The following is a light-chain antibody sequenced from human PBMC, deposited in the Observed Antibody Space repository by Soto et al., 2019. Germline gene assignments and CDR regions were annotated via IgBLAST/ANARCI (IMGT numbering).Light chain of an antibody. V-gene: IGLV2-11*01. CDR1: SSDVGGYNY. Sequence: QSALTQPRSVSGSPGQSVTITCTGTSSDVGGYNYVSWYQQHPGKAPKLMIYDVSKRPSGVPDRFSGSKSGNTASLTISGLQAEDEADYYCCSYAGSYSQVXFGGGXKVTVL. CDR2: DVS. J-gene: IGLJ2*01. CDR3: CSYAGSYSQVX.